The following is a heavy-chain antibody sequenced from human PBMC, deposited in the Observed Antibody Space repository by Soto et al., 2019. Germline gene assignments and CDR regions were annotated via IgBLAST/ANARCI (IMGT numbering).Heavy chain of an antibody. CDR3: SRSIEARHWYIDV. CDR2: IYSGGST. V-gene: IGHV3-66*01. D-gene: IGHD6-6*01. J-gene: IGHJ2*01. CDR1: GFTVSSNY. Sequence: GGSLRLSCAASGFTVSSNYMRWVRQAPGKGLEWVSVIYSGGSTYYADSVKGRFTITRDNSKNTLYLQMNSRRAEDTARYYCSRSIEARHWYIDVWGRGTPVTVSS.